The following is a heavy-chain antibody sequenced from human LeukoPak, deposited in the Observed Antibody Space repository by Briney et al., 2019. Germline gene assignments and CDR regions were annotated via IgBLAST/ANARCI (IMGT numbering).Heavy chain of an antibody. D-gene: IGHD4-11*01. CDR3: ARITVTTYLYYYYYGMDV. J-gene: IGHJ6*02. CDR1: GGSISSSSYY. Sequence: PSETLSLTCTVSGGSISSSSYYWGWIRQPPGKGLEWIGSIYYSGSTYYNPSLKSRVTISVYTSKNQFSLKLSSVTAADTAVYYCARITVTTYLYYYYYGMDVWGQGTTVTVSS. V-gene: IGHV4-39*01. CDR2: IYYSGST.